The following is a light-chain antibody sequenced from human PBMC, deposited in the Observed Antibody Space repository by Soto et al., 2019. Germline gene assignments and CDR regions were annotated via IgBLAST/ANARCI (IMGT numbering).Light chain of an antibody. CDR3: QQRGTGPRT. V-gene: IGKV3-11*01. J-gene: IGKJ3*01. CDR2: DAS. Sequence: EIVLTQSPATLSLSPGERATLSCRASQGLGSYLAWYQQKPGQAPRLLIYDASNRATGIPARFSGSGSGTDFTHTISRLGSEDFAIYDCQQRGTGPRTFGPGTKVDF. CDR1: QGLGSY.